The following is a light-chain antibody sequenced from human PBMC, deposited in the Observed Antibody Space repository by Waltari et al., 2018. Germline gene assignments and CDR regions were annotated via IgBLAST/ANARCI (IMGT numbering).Light chain of an antibody. V-gene: IGKV3-11*01. CDR3: QQRSNWQALT. CDR1: QSVSSY. J-gene: IGKJ4*01. Sequence: EIVLTQSPATLSLSPGERATLSCRARQSVSSYLAWYQQKPGQAPRLLIYDASNRATGIPARFSGSGSGTDFTLTISSLEPEDFAVYYCQQRSNWQALTFGGGTKVEIK. CDR2: DAS.